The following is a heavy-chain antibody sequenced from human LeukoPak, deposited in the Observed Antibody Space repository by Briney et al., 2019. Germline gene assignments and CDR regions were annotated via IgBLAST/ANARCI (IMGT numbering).Heavy chain of an antibody. D-gene: IGHD5-18*01. J-gene: IGHJ4*02. CDR2: ISTSGSTI. Sequence: NTGGSLRLSCAASGFIFSDYYMSWIRQAPGKGLEWVSYISTSGSTIHYADSVKGRFSISRDNAKNSLYLQMNSLRAEDTALYYCARSQTVGGYSYGYGAVYWGQGTLVTVSS. CDR3: ARSQTVGGYSYGYGAVY. CDR1: GFIFSDYY. V-gene: IGHV3-11*01.